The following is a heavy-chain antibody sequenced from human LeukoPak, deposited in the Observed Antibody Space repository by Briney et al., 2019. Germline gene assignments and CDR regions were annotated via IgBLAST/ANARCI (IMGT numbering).Heavy chain of an antibody. CDR3: ASISGPDYYGSGSYWRDY. Sequence: SGGSLRLSCAASGFTFDDYGMSWVRQAPGKGLEWVSGINWNGGSTGYADSVKGRFTISRDNAKNSLYLQMNSLRAEDTALYYCASISGPDYYGSGSYWRDYWGQGTLVTVSS. V-gene: IGHV3-20*04. CDR1: GFTFDDYG. J-gene: IGHJ4*02. CDR2: INWNGGST. D-gene: IGHD3-10*01.